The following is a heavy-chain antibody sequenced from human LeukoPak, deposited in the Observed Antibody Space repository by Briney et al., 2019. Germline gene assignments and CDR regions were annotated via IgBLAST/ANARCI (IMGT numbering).Heavy chain of an antibody. V-gene: IGHV4-59*08. Sequence: SETLSLTCTVSGGSISSYYWSWIRQPPGKGLEWIGYIFYSGSTNYNPSLKGRVTISVDTSKNQFSLKLSSVTAADTAVYYCARGWGYFDYWGQGALVTVSS. D-gene: IGHD7-27*01. J-gene: IGHJ4*02. CDR1: GGSISSYY. CDR2: IFYSGST. CDR3: ARGWGYFDY.